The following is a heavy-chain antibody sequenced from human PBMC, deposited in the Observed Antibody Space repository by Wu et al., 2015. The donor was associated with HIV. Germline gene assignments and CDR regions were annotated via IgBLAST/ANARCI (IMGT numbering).Heavy chain of an antibody. V-gene: IGHV1-18*01. CDR1: GYTFTSYG. Sequence: QVQLVQSGAEVKKPGASVKVSCKASGYTFTSYGISWVRQAPGQGLEWMGWISAYNGNTNYAQKLQGRVTMTTDTSTSTAYMELRSLRSDDTAVYYCARTYGYSGYDPPQELYYYYYMDVWGKGTNGHRLL. CDR2: ISAYNGNT. D-gene: IGHD5-12*01. CDR3: ARTYGYSGYDPPQELYYYYYMDV. J-gene: IGHJ6*03.